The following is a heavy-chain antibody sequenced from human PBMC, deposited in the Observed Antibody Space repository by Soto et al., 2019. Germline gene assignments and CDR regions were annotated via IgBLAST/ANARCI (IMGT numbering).Heavy chain of an antibody. CDR2: ISSFSNYM. CDR1: GFTFNSYS. D-gene: IGHD3-16*01. V-gene: IGHV3-21*01. CDR3: ARDISIRGGDYYYYGMDV. J-gene: IGHJ6*02. Sequence: PGGSLILSCAVSGFTFNSYSMNWVRQAPGKGLEWVSSISSFSNYMYYTDSVKGRFTISRDNSKNTLYLQMNSLRAEDTAVYYCARDISIRGGDYYYYGMDVWGQGTTVTVSS.